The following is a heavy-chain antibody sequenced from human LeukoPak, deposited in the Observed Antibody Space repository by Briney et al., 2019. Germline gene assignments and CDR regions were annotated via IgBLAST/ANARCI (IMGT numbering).Heavy chain of an antibody. CDR2: INAGNGNT. J-gene: IGHJ4*02. Sequence: ASVKVSCKASGYTFTRDTVHWVRQAPGQRPEWMGWINAGNGNTKYSQKFQDRITITSDTSASTAYMELSSLRSEDTAVYYCARRGSTITWYYFDYWGQGTLVTVSS. CDR3: ARRGSTITWYYFDY. V-gene: IGHV1-3*01. D-gene: IGHD2-2*01. CDR1: GYTFTRDT.